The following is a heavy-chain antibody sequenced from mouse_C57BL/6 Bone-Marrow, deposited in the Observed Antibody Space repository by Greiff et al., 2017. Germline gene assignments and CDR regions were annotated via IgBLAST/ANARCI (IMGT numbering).Heavy chain of an antibody. J-gene: IGHJ2*01. D-gene: IGHD1-1*01. CDR2: ISYDGSN. Sequence: EVQRVESGPGLVKPSQSLSLTCSVTGYSITSGYYWNWIRQFPGNKLEWMGCISYDGSNNYNPSLKNRISITRDTSKNQFFLKLNSVTTEDTATYYCARGVYYGSGVDYWGQGTTLTVSS. CDR1: GYSITSGYY. V-gene: IGHV3-6*01. CDR3: ARGVYYGSGVDY.